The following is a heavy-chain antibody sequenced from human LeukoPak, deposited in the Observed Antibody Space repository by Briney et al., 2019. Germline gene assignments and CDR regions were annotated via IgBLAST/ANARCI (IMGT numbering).Heavy chain of an antibody. D-gene: IGHD6-19*01. CDR2: ISYDGSNK. Sequence: GGSLRLSCAASGFTFSSYGMHWVRQAPGKGLEWVAVISYDGSNKYYADSVKGRFTISRDNSKNTLYLQMNSLRAEDTAVYYCAKARSSGWYYHYYYGMDVWGQGTTVTVSS. CDR3: AKARSSGWYYHYYYGMDV. CDR1: GFTFSSYG. V-gene: IGHV3-30*18. J-gene: IGHJ6*02.